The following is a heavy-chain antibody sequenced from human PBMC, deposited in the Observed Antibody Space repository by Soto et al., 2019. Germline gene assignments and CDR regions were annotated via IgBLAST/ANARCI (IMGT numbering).Heavy chain of an antibody. CDR2: ITTDKGKT. J-gene: IGHJ4*02. CDR3: ATRSPAFAY. V-gene: IGHV1-18*01. CDR1: GYTFTRYG. Sequence: QVQLVQSGPEVKKPGASVKVSCKPSGYTFTRYGISWVRQAPGQGLEWMGWITTDKGKTTHAQKFQGRVTMTTDTSTSTAYMELRSLRSDDTAVYYCATRSPAFAYWGQGTLVAVSS.